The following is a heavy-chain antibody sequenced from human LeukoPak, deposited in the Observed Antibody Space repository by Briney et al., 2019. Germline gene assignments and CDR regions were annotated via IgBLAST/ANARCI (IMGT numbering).Heavy chain of an antibody. V-gene: IGHV3-33*01. Sequence: GGSLRLSRAASGFSFSNYGMHWVRQAPGKGLEWVAVIWYDGSNKYYADSVKGRFTISRDNSKNTLYLQMNSLRAEDTAVYYCARRGGGSCIDYWGQGTLVTVSS. CDR2: IWYDGSNK. CDR3: ARRGGGSCIDY. J-gene: IGHJ4*02. D-gene: IGHD2-15*01. CDR1: GFSFSNYG.